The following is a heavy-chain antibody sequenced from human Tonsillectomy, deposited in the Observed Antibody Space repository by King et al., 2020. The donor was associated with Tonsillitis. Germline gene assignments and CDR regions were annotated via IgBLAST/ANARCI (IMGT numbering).Heavy chain of an antibody. CDR3: MAGATNFDY. CDR1: GFTFSGSA. Sequence: QLVQSGGGLVQPGGSLKLSCAASGFTFSGSAMHCVRQASGKGLEWVGRIRSKANGYATAYAASVKGRFTISRDDSKNTAYLQMNSLKTEETAVYYCMAGATNFDYWGQGTLVTVSS. V-gene: IGHV3-73*02. CDR2: IRSKANGYAT. J-gene: IGHJ4*02. D-gene: IGHD1-26*01.